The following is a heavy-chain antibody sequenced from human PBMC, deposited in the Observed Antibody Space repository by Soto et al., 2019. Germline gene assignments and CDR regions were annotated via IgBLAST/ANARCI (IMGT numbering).Heavy chain of an antibody. V-gene: IGHV1-69*02. D-gene: IGHD2-8*02. Sequence: ASVKVSCKASGGTFSSYTISCVRQAPGQGLEWMGRIIPILGIANYAQKFQGRVTITADKSTSTAYMELSSLRSEDTAVYYCARPSGGGAFDIWGQGTMVTVSS. J-gene: IGHJ3*02. CDR1: GGTFSSYT. CDR3: ARPSGGGAFDI. CDR2: IIPILGIA.